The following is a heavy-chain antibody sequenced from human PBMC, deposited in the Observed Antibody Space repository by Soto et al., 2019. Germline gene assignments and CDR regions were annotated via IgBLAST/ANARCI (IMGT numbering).Heavy chain of an antibody. CDR1: GYTFTGYY. D-gene: IGHD3-22*01. J-gene: IGHJ6*02. CDR3: ARDHRLSYYYDSSGYPRPYYYYGMDA. Sequence: GASVKVSCKASGYTFTGYYMHWVRQAPGQGLEWMGWINPNSGGTNYAQKFQGWATMTRDTSISTAYMELSRLRSDDTAVYYCARDHRLSYYYDSSGYPRPYYYYGMDAWGQGTTVTVSS. CDR2: INPNSGGT. V-gene: IGHV1-2*04.